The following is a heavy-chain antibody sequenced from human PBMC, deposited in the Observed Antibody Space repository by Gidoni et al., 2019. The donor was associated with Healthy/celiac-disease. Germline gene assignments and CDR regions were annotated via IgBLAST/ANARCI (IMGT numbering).Heavy chain of an antibody. D-gene: IGHD2-15*01. Sequence: QLQLQESGPGLVKPSETLSLTCTVSGGSISSSSYYWGWIRQPPGKGLEWIGSIYYSGSTYYNPSLKSRVTISVDTSKNQFSLKLSSVTAADTAVYYCARHRWYYYYGMDVWGQGTTVTVSS. CDR2: IYYSGST. CDR3: ARHRWYYYYGMDV. J-gene: IGHJ6*02. CDR1: GGSISSSSYY. V-gene: IGHV4-39*01.